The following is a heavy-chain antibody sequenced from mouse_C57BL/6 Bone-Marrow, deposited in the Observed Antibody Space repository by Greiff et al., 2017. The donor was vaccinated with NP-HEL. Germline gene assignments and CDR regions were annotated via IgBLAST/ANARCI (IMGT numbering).Heavy chain of an antibody. V-gene: IGHV1-54*01. CDR2: INPGSGGT. Sequence: QVQLQQSGAELVRPGTSVKVSCKASGYAFTNYLIEWVKQRPGQGLEWIGVINPGSGGTNYNEKFKGKATLTADNSSSTAYMQLSSLTSEDSAVYFCARRGSSYPGFAYWGQGTLVTVSA. D-gene: IGHD1-1*01. J-gene: IGHJ3*01. CDR3: ARRGSSYPGFAY. CDR1: GYAFTNYL.